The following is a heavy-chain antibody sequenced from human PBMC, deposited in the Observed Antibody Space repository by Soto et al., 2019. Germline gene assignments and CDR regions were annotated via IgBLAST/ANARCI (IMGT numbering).Heavy chain of an antibody. D-gene: IGHD3-9*01. CDR2: IYYSGST. J-gene: IGHJ6*02. CDR1: GGSISSSSYY. Sequence: PSETLSLTCTVPGGSISSSSYYWGWIRQPPGKGLEWIGSIYYSGSTYYNPSLKSRVTISVDTSKNQFSLKLSSVTAADTAVYYCARQGLLYYDILTGRENYYYGMDVWGQGTTVTVSS. CDR3: ARQGLLYYDILTGRENYYYGMDV. V-gene: IGHV4-39*01.